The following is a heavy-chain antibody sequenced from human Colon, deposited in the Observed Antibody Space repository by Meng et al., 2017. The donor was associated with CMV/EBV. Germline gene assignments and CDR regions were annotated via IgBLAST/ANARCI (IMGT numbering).Heavy chain of an antibody. Sequence: GGSLRLSCAASGFTFSSYGMHWVRQAPGKGLEWVAFIRYDGSNKYYADSVKGRFTISRDNSKNTLYLQMNSLRAEDTAVYYCVRDILRVGITYYFDYWGQGTLVTVSS. CDR3: VRDILRVGITYYFDY. CDR2: IRYDGSNK. CDR1: GFTFSSYG. D-gene: IGHD1-26*01. V-gene: IGHV3-30*02. J-gene: IGHJ4*02.